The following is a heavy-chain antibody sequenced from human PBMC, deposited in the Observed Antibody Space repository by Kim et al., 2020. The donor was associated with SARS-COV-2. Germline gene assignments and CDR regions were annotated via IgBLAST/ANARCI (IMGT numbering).Heavy chain of an antibody. Sequence: SETLSLTCTVSGGSISSYYWSWIRQPPGKGLEWIGYIYYSGSTNYNPSLKSRVTISVDTSKNQFSLKLSSVTAADTAVYYCARGIVVVVPAAIYNYSYGMDVWGQGTTVTVSS. V-gene: IGHV4-59*13. CDR1: GGSISSYY. CDR3: ARGIVVVVPAAIYNYSYGMDV. D-gene: IGHD2-2*01. J-gene: IGHJ6*02. CDR2: IYYSGST.